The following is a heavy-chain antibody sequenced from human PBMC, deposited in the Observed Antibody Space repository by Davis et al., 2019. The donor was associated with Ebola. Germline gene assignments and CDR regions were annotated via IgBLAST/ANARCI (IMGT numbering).Heavy chain of an antibody. Sequence: SVKVSCKASGGTFSSYAISWVRQAPGQGLEWMGRIIPILGIANYAQKFQGRVTITADKSTSTAYMELSSLRSEDTAVYYCARVVEYGDYGRYYGMDVWGQGTTVTVSS. CDR3: ARVVEYGDYGRYYGMDV. CDR1: GGTFSSYA. V-gene: IGHV1-69*04. J-gene: IGHJ6*02. D-gene: IGHD4-17*01. CDR2: IIPILGIA.